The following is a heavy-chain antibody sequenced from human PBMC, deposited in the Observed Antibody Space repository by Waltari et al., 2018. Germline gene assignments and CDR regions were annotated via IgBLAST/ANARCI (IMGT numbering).Heavy chain of an antibody. CDR3: AKAPIAVAVY. CDR2: IRYDGSNK. CDR1: GFPFSSYG. D-gene: IGHD6-19*01. V-gene: IGHV3-30*02. J-gene: IGHJ4*02. Sequence: QVQLVESGGGVVQPGGSLRLSCAASGFPFSSYGMHWVRQGPGKGREWVAFIRYDGSNKYYADSVKGRFTISRDNSKNTLYLQMNSLRAEDTAVYYCAKAPIAVAVYWGQGTLVTVSS.